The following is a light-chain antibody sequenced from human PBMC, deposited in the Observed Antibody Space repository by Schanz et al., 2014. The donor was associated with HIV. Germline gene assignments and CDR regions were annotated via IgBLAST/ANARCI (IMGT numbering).Light chain of an antibody. Sequence: DIQMTQSPSTLSAAVGDRVTITCRASQSLDRWLAWYQQKPGKAPNLLIYQASKLESGVPSRFRGGGSGTEFTLTISSLQPDDSATYYCQQYKTSSTSSPYTFGQGTKVEI. CDR2: QAS. CDR3: QQYKTSSTSSPYT. CDR1: QSLDRW. V-gene: IGKV1-5*03. J-gene: IGKJ2*01.